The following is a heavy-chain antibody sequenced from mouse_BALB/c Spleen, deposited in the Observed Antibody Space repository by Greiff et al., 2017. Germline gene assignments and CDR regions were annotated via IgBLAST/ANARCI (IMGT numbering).Heavy chain of an antibody. J-gene: IGHJ3*01. CDR3: ARWRSTRGFAY. Sequence: EVQLQQSGAELVKPGASVKLSCTASGFNIKDTYMHWVKQRPEQGLEWIGRIDPANGNTKYDPKFQGKATITADTSSNTAYLQLSSLTSEDTAVYYCARWRSTRGFAYWGQGTLVTVSA. D-gene: IGHD2-1*01. CDR2: IDPANGNT. CDR1: GFNIKDTY. V-gene: IGHV14-3*02.